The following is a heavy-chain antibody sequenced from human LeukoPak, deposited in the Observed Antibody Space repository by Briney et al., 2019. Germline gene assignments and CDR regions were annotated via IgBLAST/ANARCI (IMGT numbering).Heavy chain of an antibody. D-gene: IGHD6-19*01. J-gene: IGHJ3*02. V-gene: IGHV3-33*08. CDR1: GFTFSSYG. CDR2: IWYDGSNK. Sequence: GGSLRLSCAASGFTFSSYGMHWVRQAPGKGLEWVAVIWYDGSNKYYADSVKGRFTISRDNSKNTLYLQMNSLRAKDTAVYYCARTKQWLVPNDAFDIWGQGTMVTVSS. CDR3: ARTKQWLVPNDAFDI.